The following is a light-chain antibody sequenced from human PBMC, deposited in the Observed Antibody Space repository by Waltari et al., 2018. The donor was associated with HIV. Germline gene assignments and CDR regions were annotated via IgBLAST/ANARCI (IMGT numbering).Light chain of an antibody. J-gene: IGKJ1*01. CDR2: KAS. V-gene: IGKV1-5*03. CDR3: QHYNTYPWT. Sequence: ASVGDRVTITCRASQSISSWLAWYQQKPGKAPKLLIYKASSLETGVPSRFSGSGSGTEFTLTISSLQPDDCATYYCQHYNTYPWTFGQGTKVEIK. CDR1: QSISSW.